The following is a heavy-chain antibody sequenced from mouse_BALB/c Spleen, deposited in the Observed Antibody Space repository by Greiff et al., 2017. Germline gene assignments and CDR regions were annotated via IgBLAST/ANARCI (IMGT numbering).Heavy chain of an antibody. CDR1: GYSITSDYA. D-gene: IGHD2-4*01. Sequence: EVQLQESGPGLVKPSQSLSLTCTVTGYSITSDYAWNWIRQFPGNKLEWMGYISYSGSTSYNPSLKSRISITRDTSKNQFFLQLNSVTTEDTATYYCARPFYYDYEGYFDVWGAGTTVTVSS. CDR3: ARPFYYDYEGYFDV. J-gene: IGHJ1*01. CDR2: ISYSGST. V-gene: IGHV3-2*02.